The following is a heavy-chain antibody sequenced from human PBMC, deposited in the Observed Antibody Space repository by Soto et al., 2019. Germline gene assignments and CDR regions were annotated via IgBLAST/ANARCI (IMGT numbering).Heavy chain of an antibody. V-gene: IGHV3-21*01. CDR3: ARSGIAAGFDP. CDR2: ISSSSSYI. Sequence: EVQLVESGGGLVKPGGSLRLSCAASGFTFSSYSMNWVRQAPGKGLEWVSSISSSSSYIYYADSVKGRFTISRDNAKNSLYLQMSSLRAEDTAVYYCARSGIAAGFDPWGQGTLVTVSS. CDR1: GFTFSSYS. J-gene: IGHJ5*02. D-gene: IGHD6-25*01.